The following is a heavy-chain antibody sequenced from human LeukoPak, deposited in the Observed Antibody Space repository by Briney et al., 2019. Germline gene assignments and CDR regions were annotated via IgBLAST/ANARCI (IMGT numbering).Heavy chain of an antibody. Sequence: ASVKVSCKASGYTFTGYYMHWVRQAPGQGLEWMGWINPNSGGTNYAQKFQGRVTMTRDTSISTAYMELSRLRSDDTAVYYCAREGLYCYGSGIPDYWGQGTLVTVSS. V-gene: IGHV1-2*02. J-gene: IGHJ4*02. CDR2: INPNSGGT. D-gene: IGHD3-10*01. CDR3: AREGLYCYGSGIPDY. CDR1: GYTFTGYY.